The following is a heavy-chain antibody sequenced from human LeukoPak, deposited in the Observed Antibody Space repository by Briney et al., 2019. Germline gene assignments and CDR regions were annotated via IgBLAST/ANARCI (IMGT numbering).Heavy chain of an antibody. CDR3: AGLVGRYSSGLYYYYFDY. Sequence: PSETLSLTCTVSGGSISSSSYYWSWVRQPPGKGLEWIGEMYLSGTTHSNPSVKSRVTISIDKSKNQFFLNLSSVTAADTAVYYCAGLVGRYSSGLYYYYFDYWGQGTLVTVSS. V-gene: IGHV4-39*07. J-gene: IGHJ4*02. CDR2: MYLSGTT. CDR1: GGSISSSSYY. D-gene: IGHD3-22*01.